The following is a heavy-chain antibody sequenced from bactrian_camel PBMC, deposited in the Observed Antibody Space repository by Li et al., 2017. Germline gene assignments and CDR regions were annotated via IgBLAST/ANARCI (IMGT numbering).Heavy chain of an antibody. Sequence: HVQLVESGGGSVQAGGSLRLSCKASGLNKRRYCMAWFRQAPGKEREGVAALDSDGEITYADSVKGRFTISLDNGANTLYLQMNGLKPEDSAMYYCTADLGPIDLLSQTDFGYWGQGTQVTV. J-gene: IGHJ6*01. D-gene: IGHD2*01. V-gene: IGHV3S26*01. CDR2: LDSDGEI. CDR3: TADLGPIDLLSQTDFGY. CDR1: GLNKRRYC.